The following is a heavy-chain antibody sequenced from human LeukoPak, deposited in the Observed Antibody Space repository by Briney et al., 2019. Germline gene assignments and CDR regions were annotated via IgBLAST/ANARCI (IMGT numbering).Heavy chain of an antibody. CDR1: GFTFSTYS. CDR2: ISTSSITK. Sequence: PGGSLRLSCAASGFTFSTYSMSWVRRAPGKGPEWLSYISTSSITKYYADSVKGRFTISRDDPKNSLSLQMNSLRADDTAVYYCAKEMGFCSGGSCYRWFDSWGQGTLVTVSS. J-gene: IGHJ5*01. CDR3: AKEMGFCSGGSCYRWFDS. D-gene: IGHD2-15*01. V-gene: IGHV3-48*01.